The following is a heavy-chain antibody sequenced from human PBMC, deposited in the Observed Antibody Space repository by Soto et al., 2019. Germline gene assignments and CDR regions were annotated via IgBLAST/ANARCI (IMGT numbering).Heavy chain of an antibody. CDR3: VREVRVHTPVFGN. CDR1: GGTLSNYA. J-gene: IGHJ4*02. V-gene: IGHV1-69*01. Sequence: QVQLVQSGAEVKKPGSSVKVSCKAFGGTLSNYAINWVRQAPGQGLEWMGDIRPTFGKANYAQKFQGKVTITADESSSTAYMELSSLTSEDTALYYCVREVRVHTPVFGNWGQGTLVTVSS. D-gene: IGHD2-2*01. CDR2: IRPTFGKA.